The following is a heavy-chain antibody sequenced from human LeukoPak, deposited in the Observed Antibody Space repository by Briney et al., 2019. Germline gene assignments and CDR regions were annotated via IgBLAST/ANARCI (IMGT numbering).Heavy chain of an antibody. V-gene: IGHV1-2*02. CDR1: GYIFTDYY. D-gene: IGHD6-19*01. Sequence: GASVKVSCKASGYIFTDYYMHWVRQAPGQGLEWMGWINPNSGGTNYAQKFQGRVTMTRDTSISTAYMELSRLRSDDTAVYYCARDRDVRERWPNYWGQGTLVTVSS. J-gene: IGHJ4*02. CDR3: ARDRDVRERWPNY. CDR2: INPNSGGT.